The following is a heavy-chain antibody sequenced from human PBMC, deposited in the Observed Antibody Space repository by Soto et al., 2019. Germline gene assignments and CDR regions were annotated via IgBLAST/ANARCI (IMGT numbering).Heavy chain of an antibody. V-gene: IGHV4-61*01. CDR3: VRDGTKTLRDWFDP. D-gene: IGHD1-1*01. CDR1: GDSVTSGSHY. J-gene: IGHJ5*02. Sequence: SETLSLTCTVSGDSVTSGSHYWSWIRQPPGKGLEYIGYIFYSENTSYHPSLKSRVTISVDTSKNQFSLKLRSVTAADTAVYYCVRDGTKTLRDWFDPWGQGISVTVS. CDR2: IFYSENT.